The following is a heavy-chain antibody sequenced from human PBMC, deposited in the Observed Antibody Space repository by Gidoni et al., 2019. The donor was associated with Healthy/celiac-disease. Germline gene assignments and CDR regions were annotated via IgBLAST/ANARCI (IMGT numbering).Heavy chain of an antibody. CDR2: ISGSGVST. D-gene: IGHD1-26*01. J-gene: IGHJ4*02. Sequence: EVQMLESGGGLVQPGGSLRLSCAASGFTFSSYAMGWVRQAPGKGLEWVSAISGSGVSTYYADSVKGRFTISRDNSKNTLYLQMNSLRAEDTAVYYCAKIWSVGATGGDYFDYWGQGTLVTVSS. CDR3: AKIWSVGATGGDYFDY. V-gene: IGHV3-23*01. CDR1: GFTFSSYA.